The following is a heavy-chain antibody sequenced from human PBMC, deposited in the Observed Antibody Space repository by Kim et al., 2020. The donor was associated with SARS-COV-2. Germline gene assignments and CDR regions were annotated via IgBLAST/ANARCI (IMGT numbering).Heavy chain of an antibody. CDR2: GGT. Sequence: GGTNYAQKFQCRVTMTRDTSISTAYMELSRLRSDDTAVYYCARATGNFDYWGQGTLVTVSS. D-gene: IGHD1-1*01. J-gene: IGHJ4*02. V-gene: IGHV1-2*02. CDR3: ARATGNFDY.